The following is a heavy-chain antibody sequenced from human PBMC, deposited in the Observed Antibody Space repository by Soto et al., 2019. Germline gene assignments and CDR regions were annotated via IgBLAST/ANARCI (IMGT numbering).Heavy chain of an antibody. CDR2: ISGSGGST. J-gene: IGHJ6*02. CDR3: ASYYDFWSGQAYGMDV. D-gene: IGHD3-3*01. Sequence: GGSLRLSCAGYGFTFSNAWMNWARQAPGKGLEWVSAISGSGGSTYYADSVKGRFTISRDNSKNTLYLQMNSLRAEDTAVYYCASYYDFWSGQAYGMDVWGQGTTVTVSS. V-gene: IGHV3-23*01. CDR1: GFTFSNAW.